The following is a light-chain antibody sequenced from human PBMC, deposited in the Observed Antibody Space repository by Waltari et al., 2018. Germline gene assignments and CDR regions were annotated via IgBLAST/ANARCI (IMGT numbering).Light chain of an antibody. Sequence: DIQMTQFPSTLSASVGDRLTITCRASQSINSWLAWYQQKPGKALKLLISKESSLESGVRSRFSGSGSGTEFTLTISSLQPDDFATYYCQQYNSYEWTFGQGTKVAIK. CDR1: QSINSW. CDR2: KES. J-gene: IGKJ1*01. V-gene: IGKV1-5*03. CDR3: QQYNSYEWT.